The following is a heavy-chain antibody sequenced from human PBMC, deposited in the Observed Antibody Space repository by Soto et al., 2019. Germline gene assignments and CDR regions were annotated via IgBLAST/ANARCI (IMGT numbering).Heavy chain of an antibody. CDR1: GFSLTTSGVG. D-gene: IGHD5-18*01. CDR2: IYWDDDK. V-gene: IGHV2-5*02. Sequence: SGPTLVNPTQTLALTCTFSGFSLTTSGVGVAWIRKTPGKALEWLAVIYWDDDKRYNPSLKNRLTITKDTSKNQVVLIMADEDPVDTATYFCAHRGYMYGDWDHGYFDYWGQGTLVTVSS. CDR3: AHRGYMYGDWDHGYFDY. J-gene: IGHJ4*02.